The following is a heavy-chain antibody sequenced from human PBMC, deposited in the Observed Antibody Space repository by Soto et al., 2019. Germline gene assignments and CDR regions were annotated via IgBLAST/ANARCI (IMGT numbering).Heavy chain of an antibody. CDR1: AFTFRSYA. J-gene: IGHJ3*02. V-gene: IGHV3-23*01. D-gene: IGHD2-2*01. Sequence: EEQLLESGGGLVRPGGSLRLSCAASAFTFRSYAMSWVRQAPGTGLEWVSAITASADTTYYADSVKGRFTISRDNSKNTLYPRMNSLRAEDTAVYYCAKVRTLRDCTSTSCLGAFDIWGQGTMVTVS. CDR2: ITASADTT. CDR3: AKVRTLRDCTSTSCLGAFDI.